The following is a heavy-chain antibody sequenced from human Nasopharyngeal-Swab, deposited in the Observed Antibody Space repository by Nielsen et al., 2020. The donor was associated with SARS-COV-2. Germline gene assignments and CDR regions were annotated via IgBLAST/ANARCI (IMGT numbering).Heavy chain of an antibody. Sequence: SETLSLTCTVSGGSISSGDYYWSWIRQPPGKGLEWIGYIYYSGSTYYNPSLKSRVTISVDTSKNQFSLKLSSVTAADTAVYYCAREGDGGSESYLGYYYYYYMDVWGKGTTVTVSS. J-gene: IGHJ6*03. CDR1: GGSISSGDYY. D-gene: IGHD3-10*01. V-gene: IGHV4-30-4*01. CDR2: IYYSGST. CDR3: AREGDGGSESYLGYYYYYYMDV.